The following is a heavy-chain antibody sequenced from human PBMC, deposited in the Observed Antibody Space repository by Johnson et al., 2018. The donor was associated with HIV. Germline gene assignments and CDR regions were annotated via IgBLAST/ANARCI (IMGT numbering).Heavy chain of an antibody. J-gene: IGHJ3*02. Sequence: VQLVESGGGLVQPGGSLRLSCAASGFTFSSYDMHWVRQATGKGLEWVSAIGTAGDTYYPGSVKGRFTISRENAKNSLYLQMNSLSAGDTAVYYCARDPNARYYDILTGYYIYAFDIWGQGTMVTVSS. CDR3: ARDPNARYYDILTGYYIYAFDI. CDR2: IGTAGDT. CDR1: GFTFSSYD. V-gene: IGHV3-13*01. D-gene: IGHD3-9*01.